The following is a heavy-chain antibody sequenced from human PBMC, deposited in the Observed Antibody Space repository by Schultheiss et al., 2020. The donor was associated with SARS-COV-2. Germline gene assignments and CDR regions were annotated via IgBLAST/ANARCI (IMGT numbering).Heavy chain of an antibody. J-gene: IGHJ5*02. V-gene: IGHV3-48*01. CDR1: GFWRAYN. CDR3: VRDRSWWTPYNCFDL. Sequence: GGSLRLSCSISGFWRAYNMNWVRQAPGKGLEWISYISYSGTLIYYADSVQGRFTISRDIAKNSLYLQMHSLRAEDTAVYYCVRDRSWWTPYNCFDLWGRGTLVTVSS. D-gene: IGHD2-15*01. CDR2: ISYSGTLI.